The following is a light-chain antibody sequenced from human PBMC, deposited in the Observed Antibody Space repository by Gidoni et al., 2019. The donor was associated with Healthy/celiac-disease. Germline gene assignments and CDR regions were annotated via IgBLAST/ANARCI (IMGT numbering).Light chain of an antibody. Sequence: DIQMTKSPSSLSASVGDRVTITCRASQSISSYLNWYQQKPGKAPTLLIYAASSLQSGVPSRFSGSGSGTDFTLTISSLQPEDFATYYCQQSYSTSITFGQGTRLEIK. CDR3: QQSYSTSIT. J-gene: IGKJ5*01. V-gene: IGKV1-39*01. CDR2: AAS. CDR1: QSISSY.